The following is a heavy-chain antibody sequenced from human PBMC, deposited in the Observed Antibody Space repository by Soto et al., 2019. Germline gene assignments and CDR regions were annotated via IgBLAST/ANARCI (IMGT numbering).Heavy chain of an antibody. V-gene: IGHV3-23*01. J-gene: IGHJ4*02. CDR3: AKGRDDYIWGSYRPAPDYFDY. CDR2: ISGSGGRT. Sequence: PGGSLRLSCAASGFTFSSYAMSWVRQAPGKGLEWVSAISGSGGRTYYADSVKGRFTISRDNSKNTLYLQMNSLRAEDTAVYYCAKGRDDYIWGSYRPAPDYFDYWRQGTLVPVSS. D-gene: IGHD3-16*02. CDR1: GFTFSSYA.